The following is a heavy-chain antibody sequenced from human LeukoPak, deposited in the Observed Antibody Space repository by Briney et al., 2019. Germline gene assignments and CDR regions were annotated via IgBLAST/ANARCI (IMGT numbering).Heavy chain of an antibody. CDR2: INHSGST. D-gene: IGHD1-26*01. CDR1: GGSFSGCY. CDR3: ARHYAVVGASVAFDI. Sequence: PSETLSLTCAVYGGSFSGCYWSWIRQPPGKGLEWIGEINHSGSTNYNPSLKSRVTISVDTSKNQFSLKLSSVTAADTAVYYCARHYAVVGASVAFDIWGQGTMVTVSS. V-gene: IGHV4-34*01. J-gene: IGHJ3*02.